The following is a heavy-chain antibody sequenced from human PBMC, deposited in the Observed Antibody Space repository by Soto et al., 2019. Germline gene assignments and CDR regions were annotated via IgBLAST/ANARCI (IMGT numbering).Heavy chain of an antibody. CDR2: ISSNGVST. D-gene: IGHD3-3*01. Sequence: GGSLRLSCSVSGLNFNDYAMHWVRQAAGKGLKYVSSISSNGVSTYYADSVKGRFTISRDNSKNTLYLQMNSLRVEDTAVYYCVKDRFVNYWGQGALVTVSS. CDR3: VKDRFVNY. V-gene: IGHV3-64D*06. CDR1: GLNFNDYA. J-gene: IGHJ4*02.